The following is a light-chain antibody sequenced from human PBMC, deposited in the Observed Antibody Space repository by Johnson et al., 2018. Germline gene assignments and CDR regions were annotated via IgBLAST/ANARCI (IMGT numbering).Light chain of an antibody. V-gene: IGLV1-51*02. Sequence: QSVLTQPPSVSAAPGQKVTISCSGSSSNIGNNYVSWYQQLPGTAPKLLIYENNKRPSGIPDRFSGSKSGTSATLGITGLQTGDEAYYYCGTGDRSLSAGNFFGTGTKVTVL. J-gene: IGLJ1*01. CDR1: SSNIGNNY. CDR3: GTGDRSLSAGNF. CDR2: ENN.